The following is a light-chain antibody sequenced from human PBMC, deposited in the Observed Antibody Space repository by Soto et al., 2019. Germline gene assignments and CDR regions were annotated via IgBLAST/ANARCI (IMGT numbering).Light chain of an antibody. J-gene: IGKJ1*01. Sequence: DIQMTQSPSSLPAAVGDRVTITCRSSRYINTFLNWYQQKPGQAPKILISAASTLRSGVPSRFSGSGSETDFTLTINSLQPEDFATYYCQQSYSSPHTFGQGTKVEIK. CDR3: QQSYSSPHT. V-gene: IGKV1-39*01. CDR1: RYINTF. CDR2: AAS.